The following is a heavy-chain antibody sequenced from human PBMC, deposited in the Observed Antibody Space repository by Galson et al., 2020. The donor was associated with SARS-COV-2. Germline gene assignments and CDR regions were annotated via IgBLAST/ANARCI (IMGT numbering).Heavy chain of an antibody. CDR2: ISSSGSTI. V-gene: IGHV3-11*01. Sequence: AGGSLRRSCAAAGFTFSDYYMSWIRQAPGKGLEWVSYISSSGSTIYYADSVKGRFTISRDNAKNSLYLQMNSLRAEDTAVYYCARDLGSNTAMAEIYYYYGMDVWGQGTTVTVSS. J-gene: IGHJ6*02. CDR1: GFTFSDYY. D-gene: IGHD5-18*01. CDR3: ARDLGSNTAMAEIYYYYGMDV.